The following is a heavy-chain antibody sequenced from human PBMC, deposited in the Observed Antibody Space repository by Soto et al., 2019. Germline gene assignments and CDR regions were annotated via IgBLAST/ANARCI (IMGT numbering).Heavy chain of an antibody. CDR3: TRAPDGNNADY. CDR1: GFLFSGTT. D-gene: IGHD6-13*01. Sequence: EVQLVESGGDLVQPGGSLKLSCAASGFLFSGTTIHWVRQASGEGLEWVGRIRGRADNYATGYAASVKGRFPISRDESKKTAYLQMNSLKTEDTAVYFCTRAPDGNNADYWGQGTLVTVSS. J-gene: IGHJ4*02. CDR2: IRGRADNYAT. V-gene: IGHV3-73*02.